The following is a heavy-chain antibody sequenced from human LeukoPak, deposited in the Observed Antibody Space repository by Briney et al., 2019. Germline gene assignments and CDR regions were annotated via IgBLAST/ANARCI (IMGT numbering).Heavy chain of an antibody. D-gene: IGHD3-9*01. CDR2: ISYDGSTK. V-gene: IGHV3-30*04. Sequence: PGGSLRLSCAASGFTFSSYAIHWVRQAPGKGLEWVALISYDGSTKYSTDSVKGRFTISRDNPKNTLYLQMNSLRAEDTAVYYCARGYAAYDILTGDYYYYMDVWGKGTTVTISS. CDR3: ARGYAAYDILTGDYYYYMDV. J-gene: IGHJ6*03. CDR1: GFTFSSYA.